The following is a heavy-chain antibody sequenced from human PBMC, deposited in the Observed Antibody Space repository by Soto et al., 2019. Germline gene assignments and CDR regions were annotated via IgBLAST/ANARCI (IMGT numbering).Heavy chain of an antibody. CDR1: GYTFTSYW. CDR2: IYPGDSDT. CDR3: ARVDYNGYDFDY. J-gene: IGHJ4*02. Sequence: GESLEISCKCSGYTFTSYWIGCVLQMPGKGLEWMGIIYPGDSDTRYSPSFQGQVTMSVDKTISIAYLQWGSLRASDTAIYYCARVDYNGYDFDYWGQGTLVTVSS. D-gene: IGHD5-18*01. V-gene: IGHV5-51*01.